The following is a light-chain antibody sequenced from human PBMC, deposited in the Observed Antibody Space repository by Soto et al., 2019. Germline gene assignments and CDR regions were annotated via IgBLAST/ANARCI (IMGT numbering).Light chain of an antibody. Sequence: EIVLTQSPATLSLSPGERATLSCRASQSLSTYLAWYQQIPGQAPRLLIYDASNRATGIPARFSGSGSGTDFTLTISRLEPEDFAVYYCQQYSSSPPITFGQGTRLEIK. CDR1: QSLSTY. J-gene: IGKJ5*01. CDR3: QQYSSSPPIT. CDR2: DAS. V-gene: IGKV3-11*01.